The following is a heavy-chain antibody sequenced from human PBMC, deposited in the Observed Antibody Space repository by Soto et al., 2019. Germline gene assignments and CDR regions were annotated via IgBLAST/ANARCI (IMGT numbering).Heavy chain of an antibody. Sequence: PSETLSLTCTVSGGSISSSSYYWGWIRQPPGKGLEWIGSIYYSGSTYYNPSLKSRVTISVDTSKNQFSLKLSSVTAADTAVYYCARLDFWSGYSPYYFDYWGQGTLVTVSS. D-gene: IGHD3-3*01. CDR3: ARLDFWSGYSPYYFDY. V-gene: IGHV4-39*01. J-gene: IGHJ4*02. CDR1: GGSISSSSYY. CDR2: IYYSGST.